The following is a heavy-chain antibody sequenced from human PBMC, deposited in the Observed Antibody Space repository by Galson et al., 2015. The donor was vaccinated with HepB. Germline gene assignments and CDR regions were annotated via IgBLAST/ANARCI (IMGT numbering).Heavy chain of an antibody. J-gene: IGHJ3*01. D-gene: IGHD5-18*01. V-gene: IGHV3-23*01. CDR1: GFTFSNYA. CDR2: ISGRGGGT. CDR3: AKDAYSYNQVFDPFDL. Sequence: SLRLSCAASGFTFSNYAMNWVRQAPGKGLEWVAHISGRGGGTHYADSVRGRFTGSRDDSRNTSYLQMNSLRAEDTAIYYCAKDAYSYNQVFDPFDLWGQGTMVTVSS.